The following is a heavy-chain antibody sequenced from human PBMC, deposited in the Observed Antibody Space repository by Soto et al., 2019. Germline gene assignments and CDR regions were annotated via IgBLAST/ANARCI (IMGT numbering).Heavy chain of an antibody. J-gene: IGHJ6*02. CDR2: IGTAGDT. D-gene: IGHD2-8*01. Sequence: EVQLVESGGGLVQPGGSLRLSCAASGFTFSSYDMHWVRQATGKGLEWVSAIGTAGDTYYPGSVKGRFTISRENAKNSLYFQMNSLRAGDTAVYYCARGGRGWMLGMDVWGQGTTVTVSS. V-gene: IGHV3-13*04. CDR3: ARGGRGWMLGMDV. CDR1: GFTFSSYD.